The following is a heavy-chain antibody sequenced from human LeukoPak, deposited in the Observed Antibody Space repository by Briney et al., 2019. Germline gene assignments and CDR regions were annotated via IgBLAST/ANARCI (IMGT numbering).Heavy chain of an antibody. CDR3: ARDWSGDDY. CDR2: ISSSSTYI. J-gene: IGHJ4*02. Sequence: GGSLRLSCAASGFTLSSYSMNWVRQVPGKGLEWVSSISSSSTYIYYVDSVKGRFTISRDDAKNSLYLQMNSLRVEDTAVYYCARDWSGDDYWGQGTLVTVSS. V-gene: IGHV3-21*01. D-gene: IGHD3-3*01. CDR1: GFTLSSYS.